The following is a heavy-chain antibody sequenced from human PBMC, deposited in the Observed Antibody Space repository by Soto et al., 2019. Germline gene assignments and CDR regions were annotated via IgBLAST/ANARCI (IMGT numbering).Heavy chain of an antibody. D-gene: IGHD6-19*01. CDR1: GFAVSSKY. J-gene: IGHJ4*02. CDR2: IYGGGTT. CDR3: VQTTGWPGFDF. V-gene: IGHV3-53*01. Sequence: EVQLVESGGGSIQPGGSLRLSCAASGFAVSSKYMTWVRQAPGKGLAWVSVIYGGGTTYYADSVKGRFTISRDTSKNTLYLQMNSLRAEDTAVYYCVQTTGWPGFDFWGQGTLVTVSS.